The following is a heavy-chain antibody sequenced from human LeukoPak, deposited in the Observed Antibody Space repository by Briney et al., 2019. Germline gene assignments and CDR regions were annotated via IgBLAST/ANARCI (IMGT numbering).Heavy chain of an antibody. D-gene: IGHD6-13*01. CDR2: IHYSGIT. CDR1: GGSISSYY. Sequence: SETLSLTCTVSGGSISSYYWSWIRQPPGKGLEWIGYIHYSGITDSDPSLKSRVSISVDTSKNQFSLKLSSVTAADTAVYYCARLRRGAAAGFDYWGQGTLVTVSS. J-gene: IGHJ4*02. V-gene: IGHV4-59*01. CDR3: ARLRRGAAAGFDY.